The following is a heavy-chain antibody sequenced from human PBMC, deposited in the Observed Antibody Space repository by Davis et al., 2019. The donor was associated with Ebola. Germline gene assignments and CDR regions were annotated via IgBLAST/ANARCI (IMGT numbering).Heavy chain of an antibody. D-gene: IGHD3-3*01. J-gene: IGHJ4*02. CDR3: VRFGFGAF. CDR2: IYDSGRT. Sequence: PSETLSLTCTVSGGSISRYFWNWIRQPPGKGLEWIGIIYDSGRTNYNPSLKSRVTISGDTSKNQFFLKLTSVTAADTAVYYCVRFGFGAFWGQGIPVTVSS. V-gene: IGHV4-59*01. CDR1: GGSISRYF.